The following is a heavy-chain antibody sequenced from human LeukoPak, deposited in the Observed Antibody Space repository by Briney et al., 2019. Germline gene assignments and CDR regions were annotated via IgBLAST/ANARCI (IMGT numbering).Heavy chain of an antibody. V-gene: IGHV4-34*01. Sequence: SETLSLTCAAYGGSFSGYYWSWIRQPPGKGLEWIGEINHSGSTNYNPSLKSRVTISVDTSKNQFSLKLSSVTAADTAVYYCARGGFTYSGYDFKSPYLYYFDYWGQGTLVTVSS. J-gene: IGHJ4*02. CDR1: GGSFSGYY. CDR2: INHSGST. D-gene: IGHD5-12*01. CDR3: ARGGFTYSGYDFKSPYLYYFDY.